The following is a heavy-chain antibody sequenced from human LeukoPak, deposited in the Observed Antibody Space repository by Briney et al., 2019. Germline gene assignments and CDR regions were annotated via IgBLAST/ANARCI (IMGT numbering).Heavy chain of an antibody. Sequence: PGGSLRLSCAASGFTFSTSTMHWVRQAPGKGLEWVAVISYDGSNKFYADSVKGRFAISRDNSKNTLYLQMNSLRAEDTAIYYCAKDRGGEVATGYWGQGTLVIVSS. V-gene: IGHV3-30*09. CDR1: GFTFSTST. CDR3: AKDRGGEVATGY. CDR2: ISYDGSNK. D-gene: IGHD4-17*01. J-gene: IGHJ4*02.